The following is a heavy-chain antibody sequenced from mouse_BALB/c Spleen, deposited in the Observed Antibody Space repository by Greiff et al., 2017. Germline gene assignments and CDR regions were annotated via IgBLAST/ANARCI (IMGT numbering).Heavy chain of an antibody. CDR2: ISSGGSYT. CDR1: GFTFSSYA. D-gene: IGHD1-1*01. J-gene: IGHJ4*01. V-gene: IGHV5-9-4*01. CDR3: ARASYGSHAMDY. Sequence: EVKLMESGGGLVKPGGSLKLSCAASGFTFSSYAMSWVRQSPEKRLEWVAEISSGGSYTYYPDTVTGRFTISRDNAKNTLYLEMSSRRSEDTAMYYCARASYGSHAMDYWGQGTSVTVSS.